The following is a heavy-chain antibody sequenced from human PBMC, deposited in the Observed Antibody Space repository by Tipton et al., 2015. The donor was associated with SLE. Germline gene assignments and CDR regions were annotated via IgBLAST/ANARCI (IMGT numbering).Heavy chain of an antibody. CDR2: INHSGST. CDR1: GYSISSGYY. V-gene: IGHV4-38-2*02. J-gene: IGHJ6*02. D-gene: IGHD2-2*01. CDR3: ASGAIVVVPAALYYYYGMDV. Sequence: TLSLTCTVSGYSISSGYYWGWIRQPPGKGLEWIGEINHSGSTNYNPSLKSRVTISVDTSKNQFSLKLSSVTAADTAVYYCASGAIVVVPAALYYYYGMDVWGQGTTVTVSS.